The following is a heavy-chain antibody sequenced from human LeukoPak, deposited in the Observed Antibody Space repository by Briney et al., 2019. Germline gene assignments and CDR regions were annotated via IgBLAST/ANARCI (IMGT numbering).Heavy chain of an antibody. D-gene: IGHD3-3*01. Sequence: ASVKVSCKASGYTFTSYGISWVRQAPGQGLEWMGWMNPNSGNTGYAQKFQGRVTMTRNTSISTAYMELSSLRSEDTAVYYCARGRTYYDSWSGYCSPWGQGTLVTVSS. J-gene: IGHJ5*02. CDR3: ARGRTYYDSWSGYCSP. CDR1: GYTFTSYG. CDR2: MNPNSGNT. V-gene: IGHV1-8*02.